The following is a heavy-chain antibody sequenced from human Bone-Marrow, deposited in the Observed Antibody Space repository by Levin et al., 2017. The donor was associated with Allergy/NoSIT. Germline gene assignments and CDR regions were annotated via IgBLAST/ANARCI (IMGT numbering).Heavy chain of an antibody. Sequence: GGSLRLSCAASGFHFSGFGMHWVRQAPGKGLEWVAVISYDGSNKYYVDSVKGRLTIPRDNFNNMLYLEMNSLRADDTAVYYCAKGGYYDSSSYYYVDYWGQGTLVTVSS. V-gene: IGHV3-30*18. CDR3: AKGGYYDSSSYYYVDY. CDR2: ISYDGSNK. J-gene: IGHJ4*02. D-gene: IGHD3-22*01. CDR1: GFHFSGFG.